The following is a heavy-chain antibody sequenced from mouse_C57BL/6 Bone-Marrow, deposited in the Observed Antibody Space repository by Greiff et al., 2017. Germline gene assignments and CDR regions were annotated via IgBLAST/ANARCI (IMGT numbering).Heavy chain of an antibody. V-gene: IGHV1-55*01. CDR1: GYTFTSYW. Sequence: VKLMESGAELVKPGASVKMSCKASGYTFTSYWITWVKQRPGQGLEWIGDIYPGSGSTNYNEKFKSKATLTVDTSSSTAYMQLSSLTSEDSAVYYCARMEGYWGQGTTRTVSS. CDR2: IYPGSGST. CDR3: ARMEGY. J-gene: IGHJ2*01.